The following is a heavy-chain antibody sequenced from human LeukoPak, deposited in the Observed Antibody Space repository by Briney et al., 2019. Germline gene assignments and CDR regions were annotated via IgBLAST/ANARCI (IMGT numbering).Heavy chain of an antibody. CDR2: IYYSGST. D-gene: IGHD3-22*01. CDR1: GGSISSGGYY. CDR3: ASGGRYYDSSGYYYWFDP. Sequence: SETLSLTCTVSGGSISSGGYYWSWLRQHPGKGLEWIGYIYYSGSTYYNPSLKSRVTISVDTSKNQFSLKLSSVTAADTAVYYCASGGRYYDSSGYYYWFDPWGQGTLVTVSS. V-gene: IGHV4-31*03. J-gene: IGHJ5*02.